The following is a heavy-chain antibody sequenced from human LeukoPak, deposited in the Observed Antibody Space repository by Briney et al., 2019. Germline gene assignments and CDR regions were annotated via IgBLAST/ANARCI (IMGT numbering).Heavy chain of an antibody. D-gene: IGHD6-13*01. Sequence: GESLEISCKGSGYIFTTNWIGWVRQMPGKGLEWMGIIYPGDSDTRYSPSFQGQVTISLDKSISTAYLQWSSLKASDTAMYYCARRSSTWYLDYWGQGTLVTVSS. CDR1: GYIFTTNW. CDR2: IYPGDSDT. J-gene: IGHJ4*02. CDR3: ARRSSTWYLDY. V-gene: IGHV5-51*01.